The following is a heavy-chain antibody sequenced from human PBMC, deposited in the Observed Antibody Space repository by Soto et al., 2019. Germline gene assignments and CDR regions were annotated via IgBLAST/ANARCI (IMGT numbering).Heavy chain of an antibody. J-gene: IGHJ6*02. CDR1: GYTFTNYD. V-gene: IGHV1-18*01. Sequence: ASVKVSCKASGYTFTNYDISWVRQAPGQGLEWMAWISAHNGNKNYAEKFQGRVTMTTXTXXSXXXRXVXXLRXDXTAVYYCARGLKSYFGMDVWGQGTTVTVSS. CDR3: ARGLKSYFGMDV. CDR2: ISAHNGNK.